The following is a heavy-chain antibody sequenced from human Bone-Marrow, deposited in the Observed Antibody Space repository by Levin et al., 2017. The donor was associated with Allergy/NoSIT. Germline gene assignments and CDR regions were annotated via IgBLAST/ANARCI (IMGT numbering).Heavy chain of an antibody. J-gene: IGHJ6*03. CDR2: MNPDSGNT. CDR1: GYTFTTHD. V-gene: IGHV1-8*01. CDR3: ARSAHMGLHLGELSYLTDDYSHMDV. D-gene: IGHD3-16*02. Sequence: ASVKVSCKASGYTFTTHDINWVRQATGQGLEWMGWMNPDSGNTGYAQKFQGRVTMTWNTALSTGYMELSSLRPDDTAVYYCARSAHMGLHLGELSYLTDDYSHMDVWGKGTTVTVSS.